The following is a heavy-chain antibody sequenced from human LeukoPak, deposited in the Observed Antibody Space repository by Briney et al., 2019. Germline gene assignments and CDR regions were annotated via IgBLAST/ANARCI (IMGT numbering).Heavy chain of an antibody. CDR1: GYSFTSYR. CDR3: ARHGDCGGNRFDY. Sequence: GESLKIYRKGSGYSFTSYRISRVRQMPGKGQERMGIIDPSDSYTNYSPSFQGHVTISAVKSISTAYLQWSSLKASATAMYYCARHGDCGGNRFDYWGQGTLVTVSS. J-gene: IGHJ4*02. V-gene: IGHV5-10-1*01. CDR2: IDPSDSYT. D-gene: IGHD4-23*01.